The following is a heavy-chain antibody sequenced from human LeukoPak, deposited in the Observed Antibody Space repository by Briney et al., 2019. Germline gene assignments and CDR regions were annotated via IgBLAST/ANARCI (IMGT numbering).Heavy chain of an antibody. CDR3: ARMLLGWFGEYYFDY. D-gene: IGHD3-10*01. Sequence: GASVKVSCKASGYTCTSYGISWVRQAPGQGLEWMGWISAYNGNTNYAQKLQGRVTMTTDTSTSTAYMELRSLRSDDTAVYYCARMLLGWFGEYYFDYWGQGTLVTVSS. J-gene: IGHJ4*02. V-gene: IGHV1-18*01. CDR1: GYTCTSYG. CDR2: ISAYNGNT.